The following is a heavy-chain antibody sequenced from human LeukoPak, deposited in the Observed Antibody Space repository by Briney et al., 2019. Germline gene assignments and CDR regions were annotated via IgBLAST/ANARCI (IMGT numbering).Heavy chain of an antibody. CDR2: IKQDGSGN. CDR1: GFTFSSYW. D-gene: IGHD6-13*01. CDR3: AREVISSSWQDY. J-gene: IGHJ4*02. Sequence: GGSLRLSCAASGFTFSSYWMTWVRQAPGKGLEWVANIKQDGSGNYYVDSVKGRFTISRDNAKNSLYLQMNSLRAEDTAVYYCAREVISSSWQDYWGQGTLVTVSS. V-gene: IGHV3-7*01.